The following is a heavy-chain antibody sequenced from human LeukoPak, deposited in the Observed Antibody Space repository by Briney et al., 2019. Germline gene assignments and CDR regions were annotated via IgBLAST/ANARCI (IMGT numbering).Heavy chain of an antibody. CDR1: GGSFSGYY. CDR3: ARRGDYYDSSGYYRD. J-gene: IGHJ4*02. V-gene: IGHV4-34*01. Sequence: PSETLSLTCAVYGGSFSGYYWSWIRQPPGRGLEWIGEINHSGSTNYNPSLKSRVTISVDTSKNQFSLKLSSVTAADTAVYYCARRGDYYDSSGYYRDWGQGTLVTVSS. CDR2: INHSGST. D-gene: IGHD3-22*01.